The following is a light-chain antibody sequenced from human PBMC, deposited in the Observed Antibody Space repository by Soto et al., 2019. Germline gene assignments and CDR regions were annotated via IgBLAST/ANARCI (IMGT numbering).Light chain of an antibody. CDR1: SNDVGAYNF. Sequence: QSVLTQPASVSGSPGQSITISCSGTSNDVGAYNFVSWYQVHPGRAPKLIISEVTVRPSGISHRFSGSKSGNSASLTISGLQDEDEADYYCTSYTTSNTPYVLGSGTKVTVL. CDR3: TSYTTSNTPYV. CDR2: EVT. J-gene: IGLJ1*01. V-gene: IGLV2-14*01.